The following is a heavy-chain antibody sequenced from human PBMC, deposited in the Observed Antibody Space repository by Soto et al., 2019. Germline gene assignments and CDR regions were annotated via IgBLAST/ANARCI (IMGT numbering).Heavy chain of an antibody. V-gene: IGHV1-46*01. Sequence: ASVKVSCKASGYTFTSYYMHWVRQAPGQGLEWMGIINPSGGSTSYAQKFQGRVTMTRDTSTSTVYMELSSLRSEDTAVYYCARAETHYDILTGTFDYWGQGTLVTVSS. D-gene: IGHD3-9*01. J-gene: IGHJ4*02. CDR2: INPSGGST. CDR3: ARAETHYDILTGTFDY. CDR1: GYTFTSYY.